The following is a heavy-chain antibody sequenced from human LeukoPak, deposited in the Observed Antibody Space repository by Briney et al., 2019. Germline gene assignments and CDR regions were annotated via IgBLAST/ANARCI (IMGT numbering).Heavy chain of an antibody. D-gene: IGHD4-17*01. CDR3: ARAYYGDYSVFDY. Sequence: SETLSLTCTVSGGSISSYYWSWIRQPPGKGLEWIGSIYHSGSTYYNPSLKSRVTISVDTSKNHFSLKLSSVTAADAAVYYCARAYYGDYSVFDYWGQGTLVTVSS. J-gene: IGHJ4*02. CDR2: IYHSGST. V-gene: IGHV4-38-2*02. CDR1: GGSISSYY.